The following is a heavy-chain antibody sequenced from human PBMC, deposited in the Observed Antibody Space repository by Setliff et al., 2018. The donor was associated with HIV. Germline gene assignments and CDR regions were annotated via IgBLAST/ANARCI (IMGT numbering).Heavy chain of an antibody. V-gene: IGHV4-34*01. J-gene: IGHJ6*02. CDR1: GGSFSGYY. D-gene: IGHD6-19*01. CDR3: ARGAIAVAGISYYYYGMDV. Sequence: PSETLSLTCAVYGGSFSGYYWSWIRQPTGKGLEWIGETSHSGSTNYNPSLKSRVTISVDTSKNQFSLKLSSVTAADTAVYYFARGAIAVAGISYYYYGMDVWGQGTTVTVSS. CDR2: TSHSGST.